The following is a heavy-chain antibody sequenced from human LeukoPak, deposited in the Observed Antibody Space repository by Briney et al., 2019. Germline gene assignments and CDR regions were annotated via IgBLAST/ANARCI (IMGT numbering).Heavy chain of an antibody. CDR3: ASGCIGYNLYS. V-gene: IGHV3-7*03. CDR2: IKQDGSEE. D-gene: IGHD5-24*01. Sequence: GGSLRLSCAASGFTFIDDWTNWVRQGPGEGLERVSNIKQDGSEEYSVDSVKGRVAISRANANSSLYLQMNSLRPEDTAVYYCASGCIGYNLYSWGQRTLCTVSS. CDR1: GFTFIDDW. J-gene: IGHJ4*02.